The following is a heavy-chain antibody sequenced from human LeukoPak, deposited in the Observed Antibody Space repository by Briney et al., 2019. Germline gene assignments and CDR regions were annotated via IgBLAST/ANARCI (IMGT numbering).Heavy chain of an antibody. CDR1: GFTFSSYA. Sequence: QAGGSLRLSCAASGFTFSSYAMSWVRQAPGKGLEWVSAISGSGGSTYYADSVKGRFTISRGNSKNTLYLQMNSLRAEDTAVYYCAKDPVEPRFLEPDPFDYWGQGTLVTVSS. D-gene: IGHD3-3*01. CDR2: ISGSGGST. CDR3: AKDPVEPRFLEPDPFDY. J-gene: IGHJ4*02. V-gene: IGHV3-23*01.